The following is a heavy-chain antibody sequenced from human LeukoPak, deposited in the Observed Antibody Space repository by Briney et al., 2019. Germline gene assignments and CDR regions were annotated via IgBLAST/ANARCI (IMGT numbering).Heavy chain of an antibody. D-gene: IGHD6-6*01. J-gene: IGHJ4*02. CDR2: INSDGSST. CDR1: GFTFSSYW. V-gene: IGHV3-74*01. CDR3: ARLYSSSSGLRASDY. Sequence: GGSLRLSCAASGFTFSSYWMHWVRQAPGKGLVWVSRINSDGSSTSYADSVKGRFTISRDNAKNSLYLQMNSLRAEDTAVYYCARLYSSSSGLRASDYWGQGTLVTVSS.